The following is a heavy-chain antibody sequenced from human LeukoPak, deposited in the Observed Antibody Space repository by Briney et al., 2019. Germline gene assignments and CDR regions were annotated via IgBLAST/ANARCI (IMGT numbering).Heavy chain of an antibody. CDR1: GYTFTGYY. V-gene: IGHV1-2*02. J-gene: IGHJ5*02. CDR2: INPKSGGT. CDR3: ARDTTRKNYYDDSGLSVDP. Sequence: ASVKVSCKASGYTFTGYYIHWVRQAPGQGLEWMGWINPKSGGTNTAQKFQGRVTMTRDTSITTAYMELSSLRSDDTAVYYCARDTTRKNYYDDSGLSVDPWGQGTLVTVSS. D-gene: IGHD3-22*01.